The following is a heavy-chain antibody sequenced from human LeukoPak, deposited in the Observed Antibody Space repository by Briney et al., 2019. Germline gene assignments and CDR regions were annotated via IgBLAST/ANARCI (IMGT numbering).Heavy chain of an antibody. CDR2: INPNSGGT. J-gene: IGHJ4*02. D-gene: IGHD1-26*01. V-gene: IGHV1-2*06. CDR1: GGTFSSYA. CDR3: AMIVGATNFDY. Sequence: ASVKVSCKASGGTFSSYAISWVRQAPGQVLEWMGRINPNSGGTNYAQKFQGRVTMTRDTSISTAYMELSRLRSDDTAVYYCAMIVGATNFDYWGQGTLVTVSS.